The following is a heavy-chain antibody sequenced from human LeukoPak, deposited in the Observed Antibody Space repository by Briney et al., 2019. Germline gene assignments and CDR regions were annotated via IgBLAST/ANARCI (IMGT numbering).Heavy chain of an antibody. D-gene: IGHD6-25*01. CDR2: INHSGST. CDR3: ARGPDAAIFDY. J-gene: IGHJ4*02. V-gene: IGHV4-34*01. Sequence: SETLSLTCAAYGGSFSGYYWSWIRQPPGKGLEWIGEINHSGSTNYNPSLKSRVTISVDTSKNQFSLKLSSVTAADTAVYYCARGPDAAIFDYWGQGTLVTVSS. CDR1: GGSFSGYY.